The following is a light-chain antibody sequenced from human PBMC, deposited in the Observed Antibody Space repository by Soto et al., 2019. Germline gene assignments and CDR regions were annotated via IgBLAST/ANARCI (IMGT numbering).Light chain of an antibody. V-gene: IGLV1-44*01. Sequence: QSVLTQPPSASGTPGQRVTISCACSRSNIGNNAVSWYQQFPGTAPKLLIYNNNQRPSGVPDGFSGSKSGTSASLASSGLQSEDEADYYCATWDDSLNARGVFGGGTKLTVL. CDR3: ATWDDSLNARGV. CDR1: RSNIGNNA. J-gene: IGLJ3*02. CDR2: NNN.